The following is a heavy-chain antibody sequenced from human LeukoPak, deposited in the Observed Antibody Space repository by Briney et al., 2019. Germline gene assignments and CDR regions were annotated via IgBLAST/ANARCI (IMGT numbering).Heavy chain of an antibody. Sequence: GGSLRLSCAVSGFPFSDFAMSWVRQAPGKGLEWVSTISGGGDNTYFADSVKGRFTVSRDNSKNTLFLQMVSLRAEDTAVYYCAKFEGALLGNYYMDVWGKGTTVTVSS. CDR3: AKFEGALLGNYYMDV. V-gene: IGHV3-23*01. CDR1: GFPFSDFA. CDR2: ISGGGDNT. J-gene: IGHJ6*03.